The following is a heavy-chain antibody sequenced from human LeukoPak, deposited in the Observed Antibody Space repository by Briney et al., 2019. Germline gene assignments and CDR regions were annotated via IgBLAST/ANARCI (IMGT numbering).Heavy chain of an antibody. V-gene: IGHV4-59*11. J-gene: IGHJ5*02. CDR2: IYYSGST. CDR1: GGSISSHY. CDR3: ARGIVGARRWFDP. D-gene: IGHD1-26*01. Sequence: SETLSLTCTVSGGSISSHYWSRIRQPPGKGLEWIGYIYYSGSTNYNPSLKSRVTISVDTSKNQFSLKLSSVTAADTAVYYCARGIVGARRWFDPWGQGTLVTVSS.